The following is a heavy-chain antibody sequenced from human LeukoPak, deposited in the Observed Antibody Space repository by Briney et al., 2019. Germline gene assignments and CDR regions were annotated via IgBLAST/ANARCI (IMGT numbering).Heavy chain of an antibody. V-gene: IGHV4-59*01. Sequence: PSETLSLTCTVSGGSISSYYWSWIRQPPGKGLEWIGYIYYSGSTNYNPSLKSRVTISVDTSKNQFSLKLSSVTAADTAAYYCARDRERYYDFWSGYYGAFDIWGQGTMVTVSS. D-gene: IGHD3-3*01. CDR1: GGSISSYY. J-gene: IGHJ3*02. CDR3: ARDRERYYDFWSGYYGAFDI. CDR2: IYYSGST.